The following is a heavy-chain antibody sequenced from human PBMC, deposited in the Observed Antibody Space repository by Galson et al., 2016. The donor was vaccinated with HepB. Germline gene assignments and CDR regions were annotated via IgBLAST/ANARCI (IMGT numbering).Heavy chain of an antibody. D-gene: IGHD2-15*01. Sequence: SLRLSCAASGFTFSNYHMTWVRQSPGKGLEWVSALSVGGAHYADSVRGRFTISRDNSKNTLYLQMYSLRAEDTAVYYCAKYRAQDIVSCYDSWGQGTLVTVSS. CDR2: LSVGGA. CDR1: GFTFSNYH. V-gene: IGHV3-23*01. J-gene: IGHJ4*02. CDR3: AKYRAQDIVSCYDS.